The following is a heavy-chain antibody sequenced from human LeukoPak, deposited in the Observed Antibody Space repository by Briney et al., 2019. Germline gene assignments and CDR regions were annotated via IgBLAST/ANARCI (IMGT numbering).Heavy chain of an antibody. CDR1: GGSFSGYY. V-gene: IGHV4-34*01. J-gene: IGHJ4*02. CDR3: ARGEVRIRYFDWLSTTIYYFDY. D-gene: IGHD3-9*01. Sequence: SETLSLTCAVYGGSFSGYYWSWIRQPPGKGLEWIGEINHSGSTNYNPSLKSRVTISVDTSKNQFSLKLSFVTAADTAVYYCARGEVRIRYFDWLSTTIYYFDYWGQGTLVTVSS. CDR2: INHSGST.